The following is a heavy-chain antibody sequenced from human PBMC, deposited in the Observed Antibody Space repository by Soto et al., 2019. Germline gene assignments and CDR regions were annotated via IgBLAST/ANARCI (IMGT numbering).Heavy chain of an antibody. Sequence: FVSLYLTCTNSVDSINSSRCHRGRIRQPPGKGLEWIASIKYSGTTFYNPSLKSRVTLSVDTSKNQFALKLSSVTAAETAVYYCARHGITGSYYDAFDIWGQGTMVT. CDR3: ARHGITGSYYDAFDI. V-gene: IGHV4-39*01. J-gene: IGHJ3*02. CDR1: VDSINSSRCH. D-gene: IGHD1-26*01. CDR2: IKYSGTT.